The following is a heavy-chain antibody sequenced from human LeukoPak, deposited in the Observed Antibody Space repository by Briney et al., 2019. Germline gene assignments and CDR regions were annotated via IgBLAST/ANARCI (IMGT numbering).Heavy chain of an antibody. V-gene: IGHV3-7*01. J-gene: IGHJ4*02. CDR3: ARDPIVGDTGGGDY. CDR1: GFPFGSHW. D-gene: IGHD1-26*01. Sequence: GGPLRLSWAPSGFPFGSHWRPWVRQARGKGLEWVSNINGDGSIENYVHSVRGRFSIFRDNAKDALYLQMNSLRVDDTAIYYCARDPIVGDTGGGDYWGQGTLVTVSS. CDR2: INGDGSIE.